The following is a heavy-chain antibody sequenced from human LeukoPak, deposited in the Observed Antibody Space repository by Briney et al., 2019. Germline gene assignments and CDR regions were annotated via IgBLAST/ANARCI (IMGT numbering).Heavy chain of an antibody. V-gene: IGHV4-34*01. CDR3: ARHRRGYCSSTSCYTGDY. CDR1: GGSFSGYY. Sequence: RASETLPLTCAVYGGSFSGYYWSWIRQPPGKGLEWIGEINHSGSTNYNPSLKSRVTISVDTSKNQFSLKLSSVTAADTAVYYCARHRRGYCSSTSCYTGDYWGQGTLVTVSS. J-gene: IGHJ4*02. D-gene: IGHD2-2*02. CDR2: INHSGST.